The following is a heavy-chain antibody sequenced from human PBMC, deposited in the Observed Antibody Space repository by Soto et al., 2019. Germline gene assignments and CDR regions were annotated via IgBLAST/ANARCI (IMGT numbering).Heavy chain of an antibody. CDR3: AKDALYYDILTGYYKQGYYFDY. J-gene: IGHJ4*02. CDR1: GFTFSSYA. D-gene: IGHD3-9*01. Sequence: GGSLRLSCAASGFTFSSYAMSWVRHAPGKGLEWVSAISGSGGSTYYADSVKGRFTISRDNSKNTLYLQMNSLRAEDTAVYYCAKDALYYDILTGYYKQGYYFDYWGQGTLVTVSS. CDR2: ISGSGGST. V-gene: IGHV3-23*01.